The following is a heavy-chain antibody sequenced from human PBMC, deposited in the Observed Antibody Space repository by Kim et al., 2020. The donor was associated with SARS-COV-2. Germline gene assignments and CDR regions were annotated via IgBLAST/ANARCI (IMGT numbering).Heavy chain of an antibody. J-gene: IGHJ4*02. D-gene: IGHD2-15*01. V-gene: IGHV3-33*01. CDR1: GFIFSDYG. CDR2: IWRDGSEI. CDR3: ARDGVATTPFFGNFDY. Sequence: LSLTCAASGFIFSDYGLHWVRQAPGKGLEWVAVIWRDGSEIYYADSVKGRFTISRDNSKNTLSLQMNSLRAEDTAVYYCARDGVATTPFFGNFDYWGQGTLATVSS.